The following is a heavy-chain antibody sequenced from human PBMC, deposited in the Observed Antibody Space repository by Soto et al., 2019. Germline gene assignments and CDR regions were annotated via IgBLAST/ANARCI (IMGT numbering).Heavy chain of an antibody. CDR2: SSSTGSTM. D-gene: IGHD3-22*01. CDR1: GFTFSSYE. V-gene: IGHV3-48*03. J-gene: IGHJ6*02. Sequence: GGSLRLSSAVSGFTFSSYEINWVRQAPGKELEWVSYSSSTGSTMHYADSVQGRFTISRDNAKNSLNLQMNSLRAEDTAVYYCARVGNYYDRSGWDYYYGMDVWGPGTTVTVSS. CDR3: ARVGNYYDRSGWDYYYGMDV.